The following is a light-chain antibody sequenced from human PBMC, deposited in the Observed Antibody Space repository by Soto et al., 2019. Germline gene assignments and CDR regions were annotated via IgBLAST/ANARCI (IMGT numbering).Light chain of an antibody. Sequence: DIQMTQSPSSLSASVGDRVTITCRASQSISNDLYWYQQKPGKAPKLLIYAASSLQGGVPSRFSGSGSGTDFTLTISSLQTEDFATYYCQQSYSTLPYTFGQGTRLEIK. J-gene: IGKJ2*01. CDR1: QSISND. V-gene: IGKV1-39*01. CDR2: AAS. CDR3: QQSYSTLPYT.